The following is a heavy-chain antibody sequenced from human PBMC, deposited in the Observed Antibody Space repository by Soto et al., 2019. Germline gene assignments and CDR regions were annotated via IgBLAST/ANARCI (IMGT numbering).Heavy chain of an antibody. CDR3: AKLLLWFGEYTWYFDY. Sequence: GVLRLSCAASGFTFSGYAMSWVRQAPGKGLEWVSTIGTSGSNSYYADSVKGRFTISRDNSKNRLYLQMNSLRAEDTAVYYCAKLLLWFGEYTWYFDYWGQGTLVTVSS. CDR1: GFTFSGYA. J-gene: IGHJ4*02. V-gene: IGHV3-23*01. CDR2: IGTSGSNS. D-gene: IGHD3-10*01.